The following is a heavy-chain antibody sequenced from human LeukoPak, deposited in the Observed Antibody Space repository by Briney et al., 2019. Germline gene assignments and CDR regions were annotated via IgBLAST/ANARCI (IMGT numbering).Heavy chain of an antibody. V-gene: IGHV3-66*01. CDR3: ARNIPVTRWGY. CDR2: IYSGGST. D-gene: IGHD2-21*01. J-gene: IGHJ4*02. CDR1: GFTVSNNY. Sequence: GSLRLSCAASGFTVSNNYMTWVRQAPGKGLEWVSLIYSGGSTYYADSVKGRFTISRDNSKNTVYLQMNSLRAEDTAVYYCARNIPVTRWGYWGRGTLVTVSS.